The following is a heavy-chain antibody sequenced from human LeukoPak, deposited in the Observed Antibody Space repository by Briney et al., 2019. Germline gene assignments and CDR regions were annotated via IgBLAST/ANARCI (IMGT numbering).Heavy chain of an antibody. CDR1: GFTFSSYN. J-gene: IGHJ6*02. D-gene: IGHD3-3*01. CDR3: ARDRHPYDFWSGYYYYGMDV. CDR2: ISSSNTTI. Sequence: GGSLRLSCAASGFTFSSYNMNWVRQAPGKGLEWVSYISSSNTTIYYADSVKGRFTISRDNAKNSLYLQMNSLRAEDTAVYYCARDRHPYDFWSGYYYYGMDVWGQGTTVTVSS. V-gene: IGHV3-48*01.